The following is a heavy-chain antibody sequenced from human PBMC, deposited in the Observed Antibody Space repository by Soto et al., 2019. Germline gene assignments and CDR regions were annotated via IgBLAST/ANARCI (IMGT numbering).Heavy chain of an antibody. J-gene: IGHJ4*02. D-gene: IGHD6-19*01. Sequence: GGSLRLSCAASGFTFSSYGMHWVRQAPGKGLEWVAVISYDGSNKYYADSVKGRFTISRDNSKNTLYLQMNSLRAEDTAVYYCAKDSPESSGFDYWGQGTLVTVSS. CDR3: AKDSPESSGFDY. CDR1: GFTFSSYG. V-gene: IGHV3-30*18. CDR2: ISYDGSNK.